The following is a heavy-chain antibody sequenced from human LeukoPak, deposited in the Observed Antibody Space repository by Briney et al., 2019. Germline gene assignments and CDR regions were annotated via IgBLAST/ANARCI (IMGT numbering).Heavy chain of an antibody. CDR2: ISAYNGNT. V-gene: IGHV1-18*01. J-gene: IGHJ4*02. CDR1: GHTFTSYG. Sequence: ASVKVSCKASGHTFTSYGISWVRQAPGQGLEWMGWISAYNGNTNYAQKLQGRVTMTTDTSTSTAYMELRSLRSDDTAVYYCARVPELRYFDRYYFDYWGQGTLVTVSS. CDR3: ARVPELRYFDRYYFDY. D-gene: IGHD3-9*01.